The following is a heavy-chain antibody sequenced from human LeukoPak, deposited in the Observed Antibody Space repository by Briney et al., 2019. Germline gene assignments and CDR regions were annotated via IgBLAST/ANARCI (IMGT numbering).Heavy chain of an antibody. V-gene: IGHV4-59*08. CDR1: GGSISSYY. CDR3: ARGVGGYYHSSGYQNFHY. Sequence: SETLSLTCTVSGGSISSYYWSWIRQPPGKGLEWIGYIYYSGSTNYNPSLKSRVTISVDTSKNQVSLTLSSVTAADTAVYYCARGVGGYYHSSGYQNFHYWGQRTLLTVSS. CDR2: IYYSGST. J-gene: IGHJ4*02. D-gene: IGHD3-22*01.